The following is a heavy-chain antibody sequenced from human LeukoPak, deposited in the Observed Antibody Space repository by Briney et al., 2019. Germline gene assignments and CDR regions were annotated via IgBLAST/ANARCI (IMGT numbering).Heavy chain of an antibody. D-gene: IGHD5-24*01. Sequence: SETLSLTCGVYGGSFSGYYWSWIRQPPGKGLEWIGEINHSGSTNYNPSLKSRVTISVDTSKNQFSLKLSSVTAADTAVYYCASPDREEMATAGDAFDIWGQGTMVTVSS. CDR2: INHSGST. CDR1: GGSFSGYY. CDR3: ASPDREEMATAGDAFDI. V-gene: IGHV4-34*01. J-gene: IGHJ3*02.